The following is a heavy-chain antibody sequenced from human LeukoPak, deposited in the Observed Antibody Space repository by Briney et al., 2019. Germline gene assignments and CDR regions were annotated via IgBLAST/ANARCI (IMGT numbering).Heavy chain of an antibody. CDR3: ASLDTAMVTWRDN. Sequence: GGSLRLSCEASGFIFSSQWMRWGRQAPGKGLEWVANIKRDGSETYYVNSVKGRFTISRDNAKNSLFLQMNSLRVEDTAVYYCASLDTAMVTWRDNWGQGTLVTVSS. CDR1: GFIFSSQW. V-gene: IGHV3-7*03. D-gene: IGHD5-18*01. J-gene: IGHJ4*02. CDR2: IKRDGSET.